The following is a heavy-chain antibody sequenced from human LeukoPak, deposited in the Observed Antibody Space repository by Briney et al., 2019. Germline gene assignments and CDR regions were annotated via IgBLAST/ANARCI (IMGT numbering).Heavy chain of an antibody. CDR3: AKRSDYGGNWNHFDY. V-gene: IGHV3-23*01. Sequence: GGSLRLSCAASGFTFSTYGMSWVRQAPGKGLEWVSAITTSGGSTYYADSVKGRFTISRDNSKSALYLQMNSLRADDTAVYYCAKRSDYGGNWNHFDYWGQGTLVTVSS. CDR1: GFTFSTYG. D-gene: IGHD4-23*01. CDR2: ITTSGGST. J-gene: IGHJ4*02.